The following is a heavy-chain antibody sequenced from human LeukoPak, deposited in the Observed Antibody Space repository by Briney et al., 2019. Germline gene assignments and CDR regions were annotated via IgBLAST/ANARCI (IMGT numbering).Heavy chain of an antibody. D-gene: IGHD1-26*01. CDR3: ARDRRWELQDSAFDY. V-gene: IGHV1-69*05. CDR1: GGTFSSYA. CDR2: IIPIFGTA. J-gene: IGHJ4*02. Sequence: GASVKVSCKASGGTFSSYAISWVRQAPGQGLEWMGGIIPIFGTANYAQKFQGRVTITTDESTSTAYMELSSLRSEDTAVYYCARDRRWELQDSAFDYWGQGTLVTVSS.